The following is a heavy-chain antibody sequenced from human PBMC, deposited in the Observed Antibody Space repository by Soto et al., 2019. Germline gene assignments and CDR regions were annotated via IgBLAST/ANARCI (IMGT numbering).Heavy chain of an antibody. J-gene: IGHJ4*02. V-gene: IGHV5-51*01. D-gene: IGHD3-9*01. CDR1: GYNFVIYW. CDR3: ARHVYYDVLKKNY. CDR2: IYPGNSDT. Sequence: GESLKISSKGSGYNFVIYWIGWVRQIPGKGLEWMGIIYPGNSDTRYSPSFQGQVTISADTPISTAYLEWSSLKASDTAIYYCARHVYYDVLKKNYWGQGTLVTVSS.